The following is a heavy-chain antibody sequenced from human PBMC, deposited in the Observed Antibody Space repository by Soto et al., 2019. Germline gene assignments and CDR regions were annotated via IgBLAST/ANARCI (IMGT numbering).Heavy chain of an antibody. CDR2: IKQDGSEK. D-gene: IGHD3-3*01. CDR1: GFTFSSYW. V-gene: IGHV3-7*04. J-gene: IGHJ6*03. Sequence: GGSLRLSCAASGFTFSSYWMSWVRQAPGKGLEWVANIKQDGSEKYYVDSVKGRFTISRDNAKNSLYLQMNSLRAEDTAVYYCARVSGWSGYYHYYYYYYMDVWGKGTTVTVSS. CDR3: ARVSGWSGYYHYYYYYYMDV.